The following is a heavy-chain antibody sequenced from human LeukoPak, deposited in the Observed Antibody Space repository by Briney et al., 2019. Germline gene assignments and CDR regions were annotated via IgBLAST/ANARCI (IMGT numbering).Heavy chain of an antibody. CDR3: ATTGDSGDHFAY. V-gene: IGHV3-11*04. CDR2: ISSSGSTI. CDR1: GFTFSDYY. Sequence: TGGSLRLSCAASGFTFSDYYMSWIRQAPGKGLEGVSYISSSGSTIYYADSVKGRFTISRDNAKNSLYLQMNGLRAEDTAVYYCATTGDSGDHFAYWGQAPLATAPS. J-gene: IGHJ4*02. D-gene: IGHD4-17*01.